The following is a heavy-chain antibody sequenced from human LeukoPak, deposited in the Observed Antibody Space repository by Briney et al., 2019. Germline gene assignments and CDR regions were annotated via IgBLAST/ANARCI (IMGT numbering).Heavy chain of an antibody. D-gene: IGHD2-2*01. CDR3: ATVSSSSPLRPMDV. J-gene: IGHJ6*02. Sequence: PGGSLRLSCVGSGFTSIAYALTWARQAPGKGLEWVSGISGGGVTTYYADSVKGRLTISRDNSKNMLYLQMNSLRAEDTAVYYCATVSSSSPLRPMDVWGQGTTVTVSS. CDR1: GFTSIAYA. CDR2: ISGGGVTT. V-gene: IGHV3-23*01.